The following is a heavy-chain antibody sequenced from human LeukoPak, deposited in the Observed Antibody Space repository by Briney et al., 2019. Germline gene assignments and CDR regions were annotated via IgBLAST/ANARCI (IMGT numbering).Heavy chain of an antibody. Sequence: GGSLRLSCAVSGFTFSSHAMTWVRQAPGKGLEWVSGISISGDVTYYADSVQGRFIISRDNSKNTVYLQMDSLRVDDTAVYYCANEEVPNDYWGQRTLVTVSS. CDR3: ANEEVPNDY. D-gene: IGHD4/OR15-4a*01. CDR1: GFTFSSHA. CDR2: ISISGDVT. V-gene: IGHV3-23*01. J-gene: IGHJ4*02.